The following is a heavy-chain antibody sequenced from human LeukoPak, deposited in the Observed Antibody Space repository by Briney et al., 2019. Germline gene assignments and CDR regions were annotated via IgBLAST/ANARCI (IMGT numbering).Heavy chain of an antibody. CDR3: ARVGITMVRGARGGAYYFDY. Sequence: PGGFLRLSCAASGFTFSSYWMHWVRQAPGKGLVWVSRINSDGSSTSYADSVKGRFTISRDNAKNTLYLQMNSLRAEDTAVYYCARVGITMVRGARGGAYYFDYWGQGTLVTVSS. CDR1: GFTFSSYW. J-gene: IGHJ4*02. V-gene: IGHV3-74*01. CDR2: INSDGSST. D-gene: IGHD3-10*01.